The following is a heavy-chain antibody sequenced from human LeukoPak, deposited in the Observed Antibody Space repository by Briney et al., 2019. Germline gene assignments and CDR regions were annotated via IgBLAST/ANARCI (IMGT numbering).Heavy chain of an antibody. CDR2: IYYSGST. D-gene: IGHD2/OR15-2a*01. V-gene: IGHV4-59*01. CDR3: ARCLSRCNNGFDI. CDR1: GSSISGYD. Sequence: SETLCLTCSASGSSISGYDWSWIRQPPGKGLEWFGHIYYSGSTTYNPSLKSRVTISVDSSKNQFSLRLSSVTAADTAVYYCARCLSRCNNGFDIWGQGTMVTVSS. J-gene: IGHJ3*02.